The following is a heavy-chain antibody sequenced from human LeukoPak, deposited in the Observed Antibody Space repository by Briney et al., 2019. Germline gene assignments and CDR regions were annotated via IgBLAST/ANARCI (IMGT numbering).Heavy chain of an antibody. CDR2: IYASGSA. Sequence: SETLSLTCALSGGSVSGHYWDWIRQPPGKGLEWIGYIYASGSANYHPSLKSRVTISLDTSENHVSLRLTSVTVEDTAVYYCPRHNVRSAAAVSYAEYFQHWGQGTLVTVSS. CDR3: PRHNVRSAAAVSYAEYFQH. D-gene: IGHD6-13*01. V-gene: IGHV4-59*02. CDR1: GGSVSGHY. J-gene: IGHJ1*01.